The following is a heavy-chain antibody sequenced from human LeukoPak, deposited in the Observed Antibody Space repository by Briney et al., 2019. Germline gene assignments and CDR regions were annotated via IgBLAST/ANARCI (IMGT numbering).Heavy chain of an antibody. V-gene: IGHV1-69*04. CDR2: IIPIFGIA. CDR1: GGTFSSYA. Sequence: ASVKVSCKASGGTFSSYAISWVRQAPGQGLEWMGRIIPIFGIANYAQKFQGRVTITADKSTSTAYMELSSLRSEDTAVYYCATMVDTAMVFDYWGQGTLVTVSS. J-gene: IGHJ4*02. CDR3: ATMVDTAMVFDY. D-gene: IGHD5-18*01.